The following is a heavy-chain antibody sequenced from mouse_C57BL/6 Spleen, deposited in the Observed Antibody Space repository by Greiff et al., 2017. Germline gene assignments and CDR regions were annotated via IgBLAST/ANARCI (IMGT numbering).Heavy chain of an antibody. J-gene: IGHJ4*01. CDR2: IDPSDSYT. CDR1: GYTFTSYW. Sequence: QVQLQQPGAELVMPGASVKLSCKASGYTFTSYWMHWVKQRPGQGLEWIGEIDPSDSYTNYNQKFKGKSTLTVDKSSSTAYMQLSSLTSEDSAVYYCAKSNSVYYAMDYWGQGTSVTVSS. D-gene: IGHD2-5*01. CDR3: AKSNSVYYAMDY. V-gene: IGHV1-69*01.